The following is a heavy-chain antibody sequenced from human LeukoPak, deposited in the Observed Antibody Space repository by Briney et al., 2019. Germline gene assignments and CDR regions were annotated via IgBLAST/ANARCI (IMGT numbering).Heavy chain of an antibody. CDR3: ARDFI. Sequence: PGGSLRHSCEASGFTFSYYWMSSVRQAPGKGLEWVANIKQDGSEIYYVDSVKGRFTISRDNGKNSLYLQMNSLRAEDTAVYYCARDFIWGQGTLVIVSS. D-gene: IGHD3-10*01. CDR2: IKQDGSEI. V-gene: IGHV3-7*05. CDR1: GFTFSYYW. J-gene: IGHJ4*02.